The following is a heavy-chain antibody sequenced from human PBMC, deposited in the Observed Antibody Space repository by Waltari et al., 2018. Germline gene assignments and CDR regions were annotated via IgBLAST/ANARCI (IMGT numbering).Heavy chain of an antibody. CDR2: ISSGGSTI. CDR3: ARERQDGGSYFYFDY. J-gene: IGHJ4*02. D-gene: IGHD1-26*01. V-gene: IGHV3-48*03. Sequence: EVQLVESGGGLVQPGGSLRLSCAASGFTFSSYEMTWVRQAPGKGLEWVSYISSGGSTIYYADSVKGRFTISRDNAKNSLYLQMHSLRAEDTAVYYCARERQDGGSYFYFDYWGQGTLVTVSS. CDR1: GFTFSSYE.